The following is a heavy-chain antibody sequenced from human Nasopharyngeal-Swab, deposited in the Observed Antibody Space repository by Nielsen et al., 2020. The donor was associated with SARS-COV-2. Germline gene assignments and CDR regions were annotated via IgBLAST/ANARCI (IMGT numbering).Heavy chain of an antibody. J-gene: IGHJ5*02. V-gene: IGHV4-59*01. D-gene: IGHD3-16*02. Sequence: WIRQPPGKGLEWIGYIYYSGSTNYNPSLKSRVTISVDTSKNQFSLKLSSVTAAGTAVYYCARGVVGNYDYVWGSYRYDNWFDPWGQGTLVTVSS. CDR2: IYYSGST. CDR3: ARGVVGNYDYVWGSYRYDNWFDP.